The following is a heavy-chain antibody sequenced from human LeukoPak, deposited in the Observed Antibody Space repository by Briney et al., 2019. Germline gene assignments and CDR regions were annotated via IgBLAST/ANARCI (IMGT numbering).Heavy chain of an antibody. D-gene: IGHD4-17*01. CDR3: AREGYGIPFDF. CDR2: LYNSGST. V-gene: IGHV4-59*01. Sequence: SETLSLTCTVSGGSISGYYWSWIRQSPGKGLEWIGYLYNSGSTRYNPSLKSRVTISLDTSKNQISLRLTSVTAADTAVYYCAREGYGIPFDFWGQGSLVTVSS. J-gene: IGHJ4*02. CDR1: GGSISGYY.